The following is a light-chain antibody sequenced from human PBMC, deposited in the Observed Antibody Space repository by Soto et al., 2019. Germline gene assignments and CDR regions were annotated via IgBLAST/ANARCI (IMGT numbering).Light chain of an antibody. V-gene: IGLV2-8*01. CDR1: SSDVGGYNY. CDR3: TSYGGINNVL. CDR2: EVS. J-gene: IGLJ2*01. Sequence: QSVLTQPPSASGSPGQSVTISCTGTSSDVGGYNYVSWYQQHPGKAPKLIIYEVSERPSGVPDRFSGSKSGNTASLTVSGLQAEDEADYYCTSYGGINNVLFGGGTQLTVL.